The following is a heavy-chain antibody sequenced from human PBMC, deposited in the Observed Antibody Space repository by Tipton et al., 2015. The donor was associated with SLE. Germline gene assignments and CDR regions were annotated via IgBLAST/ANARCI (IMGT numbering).Heavy chain of an antibody. CDR1: GFTFSSYG. D-gene: IGHD3-3*01. CDR3: VKEIFWRLRVRPSDFDYSGVVV. J-gene: IGHJ6*02. Sequence: SLRLSCAASGFTFSSYGMHWVRQAPGKGLEWVAVISYDGSNNYYADSGKGRFTISRDNAKNTLYLQIDSLKPEDTAVYYCVKEIFWRLRVRPSDFDYSGVVVWGQGTTVAIS. V-gene: IGHV3-30*18. CDR2: ISYDGSNN.